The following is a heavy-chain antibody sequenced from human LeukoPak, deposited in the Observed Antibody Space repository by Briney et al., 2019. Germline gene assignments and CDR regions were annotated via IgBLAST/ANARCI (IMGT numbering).Heavy chain of an antibody. Sequence: GGSLRLSCAASGFTFDDYGMSWVRQAPGKGLEWVSGINWNGGSTGYADSVKGRFTISRDNAKNSLYLQMNGLRAEDTALYYCARDWGGTEIDYWGQGILVTVSS. J-gene: IGHJ4*02. V-gene: IGHV3-20*04. CDR1: GFTFDDYG. CDR3: ARDWGGTEIDY. CDR2: INWNGGST. D-gene: IGHD2-15*01.